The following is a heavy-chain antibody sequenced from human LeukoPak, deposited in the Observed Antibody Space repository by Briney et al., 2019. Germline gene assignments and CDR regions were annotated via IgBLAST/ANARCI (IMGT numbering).Heavy chain of an antibody. CDR1: GFTFSSYA. J-gene: IGHJ4*02. D-gene: IGHD3-10*01. Sequence: PGGSLRLSCAASGFTFSSYAMSWVRQAPGKGLEWVSVISGSGGSTYYADSVKGRFTISRDNSKNTLYLQMNSLRAEDTAVYYCARETAMVRGVIDYWGQGTLVTVSS. V-gene: IGHV3-23*01. CDR3: ARETAMVRGVIDY. CDR2: ISGSGGST.